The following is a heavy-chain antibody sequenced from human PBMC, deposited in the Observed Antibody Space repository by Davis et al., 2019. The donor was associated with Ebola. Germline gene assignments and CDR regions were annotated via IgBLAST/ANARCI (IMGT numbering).Heavy chain of an antibody. CDR2: ISAYNGNT. D-gene: IGHD3-3*01. Sequence: ASVTVSCKASGYTFTSYGISWVRQAPGQGLEWMGWISAYNGNTNYAQKLQGRVTMTTDTSTSTAYMELRSLRSDDTAVYYSAKKVGPFWSGPRGYMDVWGKGTTVTVSS. CDR1: GYTFTSYG. V-gene: IGHV1-18*01. CDR3: AKKVGPFWSGPRGYMDV. J-gene: IGHJ6*03.